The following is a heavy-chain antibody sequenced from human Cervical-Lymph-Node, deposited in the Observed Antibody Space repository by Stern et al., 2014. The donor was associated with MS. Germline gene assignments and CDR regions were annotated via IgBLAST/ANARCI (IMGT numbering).Heavy chain of an antibody. J-gene: IGHJ2*01. D-gene: IGHD6-13*01. CDR2: HFSNDEK. CDR3: ARIPPGYSVAWDWYFDL. CDR1: GFSLSNARMG. Sequence: QITLKESGPVLVKPTETLTLTCTVSGFSLSNARMGVSWIRQPPGKALEWLAHHFSNDEKSYSTSLKSRLTISKDTSKSQVVLTMTNMDPVDTATYYCARIPPGYSVAWDWYFDLWGRGTLVTVSS. V-gene: IGHV2-26*01.